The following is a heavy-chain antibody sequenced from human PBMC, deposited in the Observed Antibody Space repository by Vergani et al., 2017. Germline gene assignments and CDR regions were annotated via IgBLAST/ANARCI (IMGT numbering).Heavy chain of an antibody. V-gene: IGHV3-23*01. J-gene: IGHJ4*02. CDR1: GFTFSNYA. Sequence: EVQLLEFGGGLVQPGGSLRLSCAASGFTFSNYAMNWVRQAPGKGLEWVSVISGSGGSTYYADSVKGRFTISRDNSKNTLYLQMNSLRAEDTAVYYCAKQLSYSSGWYLDYWGQGTLVTVSS. CDR3: AKQLSYSSGWYLDY. D-gene: IGHD6-19*01. CDR2: ISGSGGST.